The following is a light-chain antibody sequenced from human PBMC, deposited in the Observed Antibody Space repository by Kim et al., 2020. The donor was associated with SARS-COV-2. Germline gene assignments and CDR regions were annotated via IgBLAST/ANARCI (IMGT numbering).Light chain of an antibody. Sequence: LSLSPGERATRSCRASQSVSSQLAWYQQRPGQAPRLLIFDASNRATGIPARFSGSGSGTDFTLTISSLAPEDFAVYYCQQRTSSYTFGQGTKLEI. CDR3: QQRTSSYT. CDR2: DAS. V-gene: IGKV3-11*01. J-gene: IGKJ2*01. CDR1: QSVSSQ.